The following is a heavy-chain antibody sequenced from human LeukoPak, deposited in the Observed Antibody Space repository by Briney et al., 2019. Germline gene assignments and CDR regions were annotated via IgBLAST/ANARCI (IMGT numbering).Heavy chain of an antibody. CDR1: GYTFTGYY. CDR3: ARDNTGWIVATYHFDY. J-gene: IGHJ4*02. Sequence: ASVKVSCKASGYTFTGYYMHWVRQAPGQGLEWMGWINPNSGGTNYAQKVQGRVTMTRDKSISTAYMELSRLRSDDTAVYFCARDNTGWIVATYHFDYWGQGTLVTVSS. V-gene: IGHV1-2*02. CDR2: INPNSGGT. D-gene: IGHD5-12*01.